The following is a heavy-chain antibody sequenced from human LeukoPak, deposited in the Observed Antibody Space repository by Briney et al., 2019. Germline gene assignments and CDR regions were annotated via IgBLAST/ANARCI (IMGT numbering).Heavy chain of an antibody. CDR3: AREYSSSWDDAFDI. Sequence: GRSLRLSCAASGFTFSSYAMHWVRQAPGKGLEWVAVISNDGSNKYYADSVKGRFTISRDNSKNTLYLQMNSLRAEDTAVYYCAREYSSSWDDAFDIWGQGTMVTVSS. V-gene: IGHV3-30-3*01. CDR2: ISNDGSNK. D-gene: IGHD6-13*01. J-gene: IGHJ3*02. CDR1: GFTFSSYA.